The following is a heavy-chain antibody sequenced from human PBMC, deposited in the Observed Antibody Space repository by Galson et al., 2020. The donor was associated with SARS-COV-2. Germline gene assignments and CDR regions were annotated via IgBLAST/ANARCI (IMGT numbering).Heavy chain of an antibody. CDR1: GGSISSGDYS. Sequence: SETLSLTCGVSGGSISSGDYSWSWIRQPPGKGLEWIGYIYYTGSMYYKPSLKSRATISRDTSKNQFSLKLTSVTAADMAVYYCARESGDQVGFFDYWGQGTLVTVSS. CDR3: ARESGDQVGFFDY. J-gene: IGHJ4*02. D-gene: IGHD7-27*01. V-gene: IGHV4-30-4*07. CDR2: IYYTGSM.